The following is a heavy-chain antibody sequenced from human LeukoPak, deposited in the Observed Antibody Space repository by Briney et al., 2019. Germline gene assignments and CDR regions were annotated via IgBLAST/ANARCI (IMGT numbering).Heavy chain of an antibody. CDR2: ISSSGNTI. CDR1: GFTFSDYY. J-gene: IGHJ4*02. CDR3: ARVAGGGVLFYFDY. V-gene: IGHV3-11*01. Sequence: PGGSLRLSCVASGFTFSDYYMSWIRQAPGKGLEWASYISSSGNTIYYADSVKGRFTISRNNAKNSLYLQMNSLRAEDTAVYYCARVAGGGVLFYFDYWGLGTLVTVSS. D-gene: IGHD1-26*01.